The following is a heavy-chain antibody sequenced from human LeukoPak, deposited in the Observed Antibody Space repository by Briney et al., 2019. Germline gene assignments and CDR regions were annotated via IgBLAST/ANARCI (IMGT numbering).Heavy chain of an antibody. J-gene: IGHJ3*02. CDR2: IYYTGST. D-gene: IGHD6-13*01. CDR1: GGSISTYY. CDR3: ARQKGSSWYRNAFDI. V-gene: IGHV4-59*08. Sequence: PSETLSLTCTLSGGSISTYYWSWVRQPPGKGLEWIGYIYYTGSTDYNPSLKSRVTMSVDTSKNQFSLKLSSVTAADTAVYYCARQKGSSWYRNAFDIWGQGTMVTVSS.